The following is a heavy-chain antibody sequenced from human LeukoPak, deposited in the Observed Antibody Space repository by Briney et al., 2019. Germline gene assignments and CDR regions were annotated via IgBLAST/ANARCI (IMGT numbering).Heavy chain of an antibody. CDR3: ARGKLLRAFDI. CDR2: INHSGST. D-gene: IGHD2-15*01. J-gene: IGHJ3*02. V-gene: IGHV4-34*01. Sequence: AVTLSLTCAVYGGSFSGYYWSWIRQPPGKGREWIGEINHSGSTNYNPSLKSRVTISVDTSKNQFSLKLSSVTAADTAVYYCARGKLLRAFDIWGQGTMVTASS. CDR1: GGSFSGYY.